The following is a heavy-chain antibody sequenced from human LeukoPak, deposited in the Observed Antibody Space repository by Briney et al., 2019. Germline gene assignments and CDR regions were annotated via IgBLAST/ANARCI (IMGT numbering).Heavy chain of an antibody. CDR1: GFTFSSYS. CDR2: ISSSCSYI. CDR3: ARDDYYDTSGYRD. Sequence: GGSLRLSCAAYGFTFSSYSMNWVRQAPGKGLEWVSSISSSCSYIYYADSVKGRFTISRDNAKNSLYLQMSSLRAEDTAVYYCARDDYYDTSGYRDWGQGTLVTVSS. D-gene: IGHD3-22*01. V-gene: IGHV3-21*01. J-gene: IGHJ4*02.